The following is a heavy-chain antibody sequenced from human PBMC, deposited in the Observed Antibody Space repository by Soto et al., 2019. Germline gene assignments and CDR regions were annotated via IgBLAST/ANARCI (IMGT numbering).Heavy chain of an antibody. D-gene: IGHD2-21*02. J-gene: IGHJ1*01. Sequence: ASVKVSCKASGYTFTSYGISWVRQAPGQGLEWMGWISAYNGNTNYAQKHQGRVTMTTDTSTSTAYMELRSLRSDDTAVYYCARDEAYCGGDCYIYFQHWGQGTLVTVSS. CDR2: ISAYNGNT. CDR1: GYTFTSYG. V-gene: IGHV1-18*01. CDR3: ARDEAYCGGDCYIYFQH.